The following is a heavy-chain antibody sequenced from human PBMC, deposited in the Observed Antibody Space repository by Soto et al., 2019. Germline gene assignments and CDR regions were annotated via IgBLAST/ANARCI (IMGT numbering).Heavy chain of an antibody. Sequence: EVQLGETWGDLVQRGGALRLSCGACGFTLSVDSMHWVRQAPGKGLEWFSYITSATKSIKYADSVQGRFTLSRDNAKNSVYLQMNSVRDADTAVYYCARSVEGHCDYWSQGTVVTVSS. V-gene: IGHV3-48*02. J-gene: IGHJ4*02. CDR2: ITSATKSI. CDR1: GFTLSVDS. CDR3: ARSVEGHCDY. D-gene: IGHD6-19*01.